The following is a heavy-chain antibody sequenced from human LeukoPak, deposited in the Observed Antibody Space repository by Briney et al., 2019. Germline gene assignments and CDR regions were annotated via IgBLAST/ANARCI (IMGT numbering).Heavy chain of an antibody. CDR1: GGSISSYY. J-gene: IGHJ6*03. CDR2: IYYSGST. V-gene: IGHV4-59*01. CDR3: ARDGYSDYESSNYYYYMDV. D-gene: IGHD4-11*01. Sequence: SETLSLTCTVSGGSISSYYWSWIRQPPGKGLEWIGYIYYSGSTNYNPSLKSRVTISVDTSKNQFSLKLSSVTAADTAVYYCARDGYSDYESSNYYYYMDVWGKGTTVTVS.